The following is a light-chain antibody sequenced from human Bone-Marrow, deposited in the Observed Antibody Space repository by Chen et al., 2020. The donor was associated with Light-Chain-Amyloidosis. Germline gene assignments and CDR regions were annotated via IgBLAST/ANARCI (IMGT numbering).Light chain of an antibody. Sequence: NFMLTQPHSVSESPGKTVIISCTRSRGSIATNFVQWYQQRPGSSPTTVIYEDDQRPSGVPDRFSGSIDRSSNSASLTISGLKTEDEADYYCQSYQGSSQGVFGGGTTLTVL. V-gene: IGLV6-57*01. CDR1: RGSIATNF. J-gene: IGLJ3*02. CDR2: EDD. CDR3: QSYQGSSQGV.